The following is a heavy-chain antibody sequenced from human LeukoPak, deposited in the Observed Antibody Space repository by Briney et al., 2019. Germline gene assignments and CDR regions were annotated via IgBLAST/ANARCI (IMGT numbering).Heavy chain of an antibody. D-gene: IGHD3-10*01. J-gene: IGHJ3*02. Sequence: GGSLRLSCAASGFTFGTYAMSWVRQAPGKGLEWVSTIDNSGGYTYYGDSVKGRFTISRDNSKNTLFLQMNSLRAEDTAVYYCAKDRLLLARGVIDAFDIWGQGTMVTVSS. CDR1: GFTFGTYA. CDR2: IDNSGGYT. V-gene: IGHV3-23*01. CDR3: AKDRLLLARGVIDAFDI.